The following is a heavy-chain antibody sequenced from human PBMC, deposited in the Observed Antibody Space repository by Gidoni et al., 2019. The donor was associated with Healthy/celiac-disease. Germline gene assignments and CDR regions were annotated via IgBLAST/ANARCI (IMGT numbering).Heavy chain of an antibody. CDR1: GYTFTSYA. Sequence: QVQLVQSGSELKKPGASVKVSCKASGYTFTSYAMNWVRQAPGQGLEWMGWINTNTGNPTYAQGFTGRFVFSLDTSVSTAYLQISSLKAEDTAVYYCAREVSSTNILGSGSYYNRFDPWGQGTLVTVSS. J-gene: IGHJ5*02. V-gene: IGHV7-4-1*02. CDR2: INTNTGNP. D-gene: IGHD3-10*01. CDR3: AREVSSTNILGSGSYYNRFDP.